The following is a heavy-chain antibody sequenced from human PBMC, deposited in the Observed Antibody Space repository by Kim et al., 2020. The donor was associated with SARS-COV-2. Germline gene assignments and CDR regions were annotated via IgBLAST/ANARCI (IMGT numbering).Heavy chain of an antibody. V-gene: IGHV3-30-3*01. Sequence: GGSLRLSYAASGFTFSSYAMHWVRQAPGKGLEWVAVISYDGSNKYYADSVKGRFTISRDNSKNTLYLQMNSLRAEDTAVDYCARGTSREYQLPLYYYYG. CDR1: GFTFSSYA. J-gene: IGHJ6*01. D-gene: IGHD2-2*01. CDR3: ARGTSREYQLPLYYYYG. CDR2: ISYDGSNK.